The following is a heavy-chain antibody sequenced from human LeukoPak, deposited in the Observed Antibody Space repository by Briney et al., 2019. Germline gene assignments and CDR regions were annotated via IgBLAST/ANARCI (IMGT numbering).Heavy chain of an antibody. CDR1: GLTFSSYP. CDR3: ARTYYYGSGSYYPFDF. CDR2: ISYDGRNK. Sequence: GGSLRLSCAASGLTFSSYPMHWVRQAPGKGLEWVAGISYDGRNKYYADSVKGRFTISRDNSKNTLYLQMNSLRAEDTAVYYCARTYYYGSGSYYPFDFWGQGALVTVSS. V-gene: IGHV3-30*04. D-gene: IGHD3-10*01. J-gene: IGHJ4*02.